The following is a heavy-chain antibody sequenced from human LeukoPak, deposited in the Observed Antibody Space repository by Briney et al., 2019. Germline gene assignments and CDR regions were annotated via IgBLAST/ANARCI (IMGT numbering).Heavy chain of an antibody. Sequence: GGSLRLSCAASGNYWMHWVRQAPGKGLVWVSHINSDGSWTSYADSVKGRFTISRDNSENIVYLQMNNLRVEDTAVYYCAGRVTGYSSGYVHWGQGTLVTVSS. CDR1: GNYW. V-gene: IGHV3-74*01. J-gene: IGHJ4*02. CDR2: INSDGSWT. CDR3: AGRVTGYSSGYVH. D-gene: IGHD5-18*01.